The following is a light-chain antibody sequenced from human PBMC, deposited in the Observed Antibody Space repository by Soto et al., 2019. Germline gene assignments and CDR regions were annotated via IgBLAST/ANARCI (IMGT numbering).Light chain of an antibody. CDR3: QVWDSSSDHYV. Sequence: SYELTQPPSVSVAPGKTARITCGGNNIGSKSVHWYQQKPGQAPVLVIDYDSDRPSGMPERFSGSNSGNTATLTISRVEAGDEVDYYCQVWDSSSDHYVFGTGTKVTVL. V-gene: IGLV3-21*04. CDR1: NIGSKS. CDR2: YDS. J-gene: IGLJ1*01.